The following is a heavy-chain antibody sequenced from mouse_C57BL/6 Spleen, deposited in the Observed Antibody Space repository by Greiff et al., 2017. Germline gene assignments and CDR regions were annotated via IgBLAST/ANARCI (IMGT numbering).Heavy chain of an antibody. V-gene: IGHV1-53*01. CDR3: ASEDYYDYDGGFAY. J-gene: IGHJ3*01. CDR1: GYTFTSYR. D-gene: IGHD2-4*01. Sequence: QVQLQQSGTELVKPGASVKLSCKASGYTFTSYRMHWVKQRPGQGLEWIGNINPSNGGTNYNEKFKSKATLTVHKSSSTAYMQLSSLTSEDSAVYYCASEDYYDYDGGFAYWGQGTLVTVSA. CDR2: INPSNGGT.